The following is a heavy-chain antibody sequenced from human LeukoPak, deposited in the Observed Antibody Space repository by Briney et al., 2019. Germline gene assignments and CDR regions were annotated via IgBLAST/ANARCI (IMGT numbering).Heavy chain of an antibody. V-gene: IGHV4-59*01. D-gene: IGHD2-15*01. CDR3: ARDWVYCSGGSCYSLAAFDI. J-gene: IGHJ3*02. CDR1: GGSLSSYY. CDR2: IYYSGST. Sequence: SETLSLTCTVSGGSLSSYYWSWIRQPPGKGLEWIGYIYYSGSTNYNPSLKSRVTISVDTSKNQFSLKLSSVTAADTAVYYCARDWVYCSGGSCYSLAAFDIWGQGTMVTVSS.